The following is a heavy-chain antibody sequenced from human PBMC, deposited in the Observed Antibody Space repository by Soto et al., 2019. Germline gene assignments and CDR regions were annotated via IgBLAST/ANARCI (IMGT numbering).Heavy chain of an antibody. D-gene: IGHD6-6*01. V-gene: IGHV3-30*18. J-gene: IGHJ6*02. CDR3: AKAGYSSSSYGAYYYGMDV. Sequence: QVQLVESGGGVVQPGRSLRLSCAASGFTFSSYGMNWVRQAPGKWLKWVAVVSYDGSNKYYADSVKGRFTISRDNSKNTLYLQMNSLRAEDTAVYYCAKAGYSSSSYGAYYYGMDVWGQGTTVTVSS. CDR1: GFTFSSYG. CDR2: VSYDGSNK.